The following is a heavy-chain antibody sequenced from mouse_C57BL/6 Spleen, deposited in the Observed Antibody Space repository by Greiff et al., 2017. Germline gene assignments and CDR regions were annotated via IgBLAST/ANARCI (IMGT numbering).Heavy chain of an antibody. Sequence: QVQLQQPGAELVMPGASVKLSCKASGYTFTSYWMHWVKQRPGQGLEWIGEIDPSDSYTNYNQKFKGKSTLTVDKSSSTAYMQLSSLTSEDSAVYYCARGDYGSSQYYFDDWGQGTTRTVSS. CDR2: IDPSDSYT. J-gene: IGHJ2*01. CDR3: ARGDYGSSQYYFDD. D-gene: IGHD1-1*01. V-gene: IGHV1-69*01. CDR1: GYTFTSYW.